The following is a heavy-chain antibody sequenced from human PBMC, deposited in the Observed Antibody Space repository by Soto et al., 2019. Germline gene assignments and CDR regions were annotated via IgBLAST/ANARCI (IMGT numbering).Heavy chain of an antibody. CDR1: GGSISNYY. CDR2: IYSSGST. J-gene: IGHJ4*02. CDR3: ARDHPHSYGVYYFDY. V-gene: IGHV4-59*01. Sequence: ASETLSLTCTVSGGSISNYYWNWIRQSPGKGLGWIGYIYSSGSTHYNPSLQNRVTISIDTSKNQVSLKVNSVTAADTAVYYCARDHPHSYGVYYFDYWGQGTPVTVSS. D-gene: IGHD5-18*01.